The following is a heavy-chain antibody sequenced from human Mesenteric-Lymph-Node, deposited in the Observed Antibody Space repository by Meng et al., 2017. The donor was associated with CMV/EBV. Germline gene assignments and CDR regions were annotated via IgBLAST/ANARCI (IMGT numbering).Heavy chain of an antibody. J-gene: IGHJ4*02. CDR2: VYSGGTT. CDR1: GFSVNDNY. Sequence: GGSLRLSCAASGFSVNDNYMSWVRQAPGKGPEWISVVYSGGTTFYADSVKGRFTISRDNSKNTLYLQMNSLRAEDTALYYCAKSARRDYFDYWGQGTLVTVSS. V-gene: IGHV3-53*05. D-gene: IGHD6-25*01. CDR3: AKSARRDYFDY.